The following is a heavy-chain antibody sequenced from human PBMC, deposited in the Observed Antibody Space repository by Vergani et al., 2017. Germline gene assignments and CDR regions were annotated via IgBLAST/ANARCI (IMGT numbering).Heavy chain of an antibody. D-gene: IGHD6-13*01. V-gene: IGHV1-18*01. CDR3: ARAIAGAAAGTY. Sequence: VQLLESGGGLVQPGASVKVSCKASGYTFTSYGISWVRQAPGQGLEWMGWISAYNGNTNYAQKLQGRVTMTTDTSTSTAYMELRSLRSDDTAVYYCARAIAGAAAGTYWGQGTLVTVSS. CDR2: ISAYNGNT. J-gene: IGHJ4*02. CDR1: GYTFTSYG.